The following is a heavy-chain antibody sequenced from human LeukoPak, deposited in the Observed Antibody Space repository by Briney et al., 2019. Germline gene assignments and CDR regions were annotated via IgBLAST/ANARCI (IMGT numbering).Heavy chain of an antibody. J-gene: IGHJ3*02. Sequence: ASVKVSCKASGYIFTNYGISWMRQAPGQGLEWMGWISAYNGNTNYAQKFQGRVTMTTDTSTSTAYMELRSLRSDDTAVYYCARPRTIGSCLYDAFDMWGQGTLLTVSS. V-gene: IGHV1-18*01. D-gene: IGHD1-26*01. CDR1: GYIFTNYG. CDR3: ARPRTIGSCLYDAFDM. CDR2: ISAYNGNT.